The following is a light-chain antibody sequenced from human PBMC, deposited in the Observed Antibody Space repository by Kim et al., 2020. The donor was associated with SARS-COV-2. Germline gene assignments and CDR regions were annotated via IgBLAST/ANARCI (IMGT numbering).Light chain of an antibody. CDR2: GAS. Sequence: ASVGDRVTITCRATESISRHLNWYQQKPGKAPKLLIYGASTLQGGVPSRFTGSGSGTDFTLTITSLQPEDFATYFCQQTYSTSISFGPGTRLEIK. CDR3: QQTYSTSIS. V-gene: IGKV1-39*01. CDR1: ESISRH. J-gene: IGKJ5*01.